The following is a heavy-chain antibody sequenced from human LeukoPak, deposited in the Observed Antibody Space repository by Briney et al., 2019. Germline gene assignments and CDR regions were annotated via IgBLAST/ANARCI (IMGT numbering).Heavy chain of an antibody. CDR1: GGSFSGYY. J-gene: IGHJ6*02. V-gene: IGHV4-34*01. CDR2: INHSGST. D-gene: IGHD6-6*01. Sequence: SETLSLTCAVYGGSFSGYYWSWICQPPGKGLEWIGEINHSGSTNYNPSLKSRVTISVDTSKNQFSLKLSSVTAADTAVYYCARGQGSSDYYYGMDVWGQGTTVTVSS. CDR3: ARGQGSSDYYYGMDV.